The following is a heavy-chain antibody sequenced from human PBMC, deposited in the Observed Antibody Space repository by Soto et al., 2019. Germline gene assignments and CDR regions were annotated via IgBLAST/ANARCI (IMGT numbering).Heavy chain of an antibody. CDR3: ARGHWFDP. V-gene: IGHV4-34*01. J-gene: IGHJ5*02. CDR1: GGSFSGYY. CDR2: INHSGST. Sequence: XGTLSLTCAVYGGSFSGYYWSWIRQPPGKGLEWIGEINHSGSTNYNPSLKSRVTISVDTSKNQFSLKLSSVTAADTAVYYCARGHWFDPWGQGTLVTVSS.